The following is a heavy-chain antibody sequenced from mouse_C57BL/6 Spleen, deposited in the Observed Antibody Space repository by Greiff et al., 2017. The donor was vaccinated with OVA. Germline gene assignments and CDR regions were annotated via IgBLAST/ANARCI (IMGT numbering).Heavy chain of an antibody. Sequence: VQLKQSGPELVKPGASVKISCKASGYTFTDYYMNWVKQSHGKSLEWIGDINPNNGGTSYNQKFKGKATLTVDKSSSTAYMELRSLTSEDSAVYYCARRVLRYWYFDVWGTGTTVTVSS. CDR3: ARRVLRYWYFDV. V-gene: IGHV1-26*01. J-gene: IGHJ1*03. CDR2: INPNNGGT. CDR1: GYTFTDYY.